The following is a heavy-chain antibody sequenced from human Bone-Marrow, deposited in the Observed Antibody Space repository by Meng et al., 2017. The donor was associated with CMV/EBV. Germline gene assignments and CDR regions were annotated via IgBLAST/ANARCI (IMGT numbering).Heavy chain of an antibody. CDR2: IYYSGRT. Sequence: CISSGGYYWSGIRQHPGKGLEWIGYIYYSGRTYYNPSLKSRVTISVDTSKTQFSLKLSSVTAADTAVYYCARDNVPAAIGGGNWFDPWGQGTLVTVSS. CDR3: ARDNVPAAIGGGNWFDP. CDR1: CISSGGYY. J-gene: IGHJ5*02. V-gene: IGHV4-31*02. D-gene: IGHD2-2*02.